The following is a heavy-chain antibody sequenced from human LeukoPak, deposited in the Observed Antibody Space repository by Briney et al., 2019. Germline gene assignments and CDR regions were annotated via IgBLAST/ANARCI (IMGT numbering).Heavy chain of an antibody. CDR1: GYSISTNHY. V-gene: IGHV4-38-2*02. J-gene: IGHJ3*02. CDR3: AGLATSDAFDI. Sequence: SETLSLTCTVSGYSISTNHYWGWIRQPPGKGLEWIGSIYYSGNTYYSPSLKSRVTISVDTSKNQFSLKLSSVTAADTAVYYCAGLATSDAFDIWGQGTMVTVSS. CDR2: IYYSGNT.